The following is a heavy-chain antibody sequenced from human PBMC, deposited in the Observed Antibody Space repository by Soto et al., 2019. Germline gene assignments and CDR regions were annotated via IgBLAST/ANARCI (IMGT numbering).Heavy chain of an antibody. V-gene: IGHV1-46*01. D-gene: IGHD3-22*01. CDR3: ARGGINMRLVPNMYYFDY. Sequence: QVQLVQSGAEVKKPGASVKVSCKPSGYNFTTYFLHWVRQAPGQGLEWMGVINPTSGITGYAQKFQGRVVMTRDTSTSTVCVEVSSLRSDDTAVYYCARGGINMRLVPNMYYFDYWGQGNVVTVSS. J-gene: IGHJ4*02. CDR2: INPTSGIT. CDR1: GYNFTTYF.